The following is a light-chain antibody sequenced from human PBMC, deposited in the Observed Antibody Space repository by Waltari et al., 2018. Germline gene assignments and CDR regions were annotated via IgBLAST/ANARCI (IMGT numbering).Light chain of an antibody. CDR3: QSYDISLSAYV. J-gene: IGLJ3*02. CDR1: SSNIGEGFA. V-gene: IGLV1-40*01. Sequence: QSVLTQPPSLSGAPGQRVTISCAGNSSNIGEGFAEHWYQQFPGSAPRLLISVNNNRPSGVPDRFAASKSGPSASLAVSGLQAQDEADYYCQSYDISLSAYVFGGGTKLTVL. CDR2: VNN.